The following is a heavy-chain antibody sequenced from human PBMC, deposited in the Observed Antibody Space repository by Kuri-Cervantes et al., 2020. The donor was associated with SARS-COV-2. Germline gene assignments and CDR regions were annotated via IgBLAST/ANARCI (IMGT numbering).Heavy chain of an antibody. J-gene: IGHJ5*02. CDR3: ARALQGWFDP. Sequence: GSLRLSCTVSGGSISSYYWSWIRQPPGKGLEWIGEINHSGSTNYNPSLKSRVTVSVDTSKNQFSLKLSSVTAADTAVYYCARALQGWFDPWGQGTLVTVSS. CDR2: INHSGST. D-gene: IGHD4-11*01. CDR1: GGSISSYY. V-gene: IGHV4-59*12.